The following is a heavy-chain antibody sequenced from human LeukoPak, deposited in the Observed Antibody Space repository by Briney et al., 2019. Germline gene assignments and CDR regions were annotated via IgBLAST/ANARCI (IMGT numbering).Heavy chain of an antibody. CDR1: GFTFSRNA. CDR2: LSGSGADT. J-gene: IGHJ4*02. D-gene: IGHD2-2*01. Sequence: PGGSLRLSCAASGFTFSRNALSWVRQATGKGLEWVPSLSGSGADTYYADSVKGRFTISRDNSKNTVYLQMNSLRAEDTAIYYCAKDPYGTRYFDYWGQGTLVTVSS. V-gene: IGHV3-23*01. CDR3: AKDPYGTRYFDY.